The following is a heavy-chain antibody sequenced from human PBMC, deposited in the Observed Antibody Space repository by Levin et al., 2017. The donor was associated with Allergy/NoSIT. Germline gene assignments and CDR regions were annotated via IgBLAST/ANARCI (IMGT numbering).Heavy chain of an antibody. CDR1: GGSFSGYY. CDR3: ARGPGWITMVRGVIRTGRPFDY. CDR2: INHSGST. V-gene: IGHV4-34*01. J-gene: IGHJ4*02. D-gene: IGHD3-10*01. Sequence: GSLRLSCAVYGGSFSGYYWSWIRQPPGKGLEWIGEINHSGSTNYNPSLKSRVTISVDTSKNQFSLKLSSVTAADTAVYYCARGPGWITMVRGVIRTGRPFDYWGQGTLVTVSS.